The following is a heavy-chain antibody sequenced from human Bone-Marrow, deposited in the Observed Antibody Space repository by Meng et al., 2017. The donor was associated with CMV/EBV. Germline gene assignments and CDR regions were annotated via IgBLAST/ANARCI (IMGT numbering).Heavy chain of an antibody. D-gene: IGHD3-3*02. CDR2: IILALGIA. CDR1: GGTFSSYA. J-gene: IGHJ5*02. CDR3: ASSPNYHFSCGYYPPPMYNWFDP. Sequence: SVTVSCKASGGTFSSYAISWVRQAPGQGLEWLGSIILALGIANYAQKFQGRVTVTADKSTSTAYMELRSLRSEDSPEYYCASSPNYHFSCGYYPPPMYNWFDPWGQGTLVTVSS. V-gene: IGHV1-69*04.